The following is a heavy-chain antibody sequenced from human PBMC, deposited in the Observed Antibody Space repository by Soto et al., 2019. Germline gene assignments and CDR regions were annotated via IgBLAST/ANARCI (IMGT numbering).Heavy chain of an antibody. D-gene: IGHD3-10*02. Sequence: SVKVSCKASGGIFTNYAFSWVRQAPGQGLEWLGGIIPIFGTADYAQKFQGRFTISRDDSKNTVSLQMNSLRAEDTAVYYCARDRMFYGMDVWGQGTTVTVSS. CDR3: ARDRMFYGMDV. CDR2: IIPIFGTA. CDR1: GGIFTNYA. J-gene: IGHJ6*02. V-gene: IGHV1-69*05.